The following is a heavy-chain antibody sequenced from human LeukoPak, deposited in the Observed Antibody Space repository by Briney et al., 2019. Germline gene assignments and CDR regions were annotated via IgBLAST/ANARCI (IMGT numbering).Heavy chain of an antibody. CDR2: IWNDGSNK. V-gene: IGHV3-33*08. CDR3: ASDREASRIAVATDY. Sequence: GSSLTLSCVPSGLTSRRYGMHCVPHAPRKGLEWVAVIWNDGSNKYYADSVKGRFTISRDNSKNTLYLQMNSLRGEDTAVYYCASDREASRIAVATDYWGQGTLVTVSS. J-gene: IGHJ4*02. CDR1: GLTSRRYG. D-gene: IGHD6-19*01.